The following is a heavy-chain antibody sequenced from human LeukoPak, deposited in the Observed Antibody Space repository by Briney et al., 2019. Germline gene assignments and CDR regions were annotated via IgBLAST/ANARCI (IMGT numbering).Heavy chain of an antibody. CDR2: IWYDGSNK. Sequence: GRSLRLSCAASGFTFSSYGMHWVRQAPGKGLEWVAVIWYDGSNKYCADSVKGRFTISRDNSKNTLYLQMNSLRAEDTAVYYCARGLHRGSADYWGQGTLVTVSS. CDR1: GFTFSSYG. J-gene: IGHJ4*02. D-gene: IGHD3-10*01. CDR3: ARGLHRGSADY. V-gene: IGHV3-33*01.